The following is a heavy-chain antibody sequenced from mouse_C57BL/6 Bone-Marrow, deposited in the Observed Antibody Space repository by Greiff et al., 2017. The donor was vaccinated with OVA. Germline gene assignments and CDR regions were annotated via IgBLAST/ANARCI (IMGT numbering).Heavy chain of an antibody. Sequence: EVKLMESGPGLVKPSQTVFLTCTVTGISITTGNYRWSWIRQFPGNKLEWIGYIYYSGTITYNPSLTSRTTITRDTPKNQFFLEMNSLTAEDTATYYWAREITTVVATLHYWYFDVWGTGTTVTVSS. CDR3: AREITTVVATLHYWYFDV. CDR2: IYYSGTI. D-gene: IGHD1-1*01. CDR1: GISITTGNYR. J-gene: IGHJ1*03. V-gene: IGHV3-5*01.